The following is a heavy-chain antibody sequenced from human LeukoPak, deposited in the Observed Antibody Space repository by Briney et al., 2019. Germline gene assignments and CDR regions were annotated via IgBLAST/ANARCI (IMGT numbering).Heavy chain of an antibody. J-gene: IGHJ6*03. D-gene: IGHD6-13*01. V-gene: IGHV4-4*07. CDR3: AREAIDPSSSYYYYMDV. CDR1: GNSFGDYY. CDR2: IYTSGST. Sequence: SETLSLTCTVSGNSFGDYYWSWIRQPAGKGLEWIGRIYTSGSTNYNPSLKSRVTMSVDTSKNQFSLKLSSVTAADTAVYYCAREAIDPSSSYYYYMDVWGKGTTVTISS.